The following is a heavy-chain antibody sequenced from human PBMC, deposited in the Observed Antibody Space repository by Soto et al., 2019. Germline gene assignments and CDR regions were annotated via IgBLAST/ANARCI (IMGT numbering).Heavy chain of an antibody. CDR2: ISSSGSTI. CDR1: GFTFSSYE. CDR3: ARDLQPAYGYVWGSQTVFDP. D-gene: IGHD3-16*01. V-gene: IGHV3-48*03. Sequence: GGSLRLSCAASGFTFSSYEMNWVRQAPGKGLEWVSYISSSGSTIYYADSVKGRFTISRDNAKNSLYLQMNSLRAEDTAVYYCARDLQPAYGYVWGSQTVFDPWGQGTLVTVSS. J-gene: IGHJ5*02.